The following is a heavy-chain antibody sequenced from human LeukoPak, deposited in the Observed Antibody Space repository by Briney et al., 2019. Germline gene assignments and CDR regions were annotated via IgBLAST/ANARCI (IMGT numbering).Heavy chain of an antibody. CDR2: ISYDGSNK. V-gene: IGHV3-30*04. J-gene: IGHJ4*02. Sequence: PGGSLRLSCAASGFSFSSYAINWVRQAPGKGLEWVALISYDGSNKYYADSVKGRFTISRDNSKNTLYLQMNSLRAEDTAVYYCAKADSGYDWGYFDYWGQGTLVTVSS. CDR3: AKADSGYDWGYFDY. D-gene: IGHD5-12*01. CDR1: GFSFSSYA.